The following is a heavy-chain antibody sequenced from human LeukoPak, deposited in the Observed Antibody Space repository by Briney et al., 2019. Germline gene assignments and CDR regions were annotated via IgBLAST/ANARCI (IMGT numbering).Heavy chain of an antibody. CDR3: AREIDY. CDR1: GFTFSSYS. CDR2: ISSSSSYI. Sequence: GGSLRLSCAASGFTFSSYSMNWVRQAPGKGLEWVSSISSSSSYIYYEDSVKGRFTISRDNAKNSLYLQMNSLRAEDTAVYYCAREIDYWGQGTLVTVSS. J-gene: IGHJ4*02. V-gene: IGHV3-21*01.